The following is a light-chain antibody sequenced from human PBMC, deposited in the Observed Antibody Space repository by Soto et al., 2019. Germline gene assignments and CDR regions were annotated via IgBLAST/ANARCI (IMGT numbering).Light chain of an antibody. V-gene: IGKV3-20*01. CDR3: QQYGSSRTWT. CDR2: GAS. CDR1: QSVSSSY. Sequence: EIVLTQSPGTLSLSPGERATLSFRASQSVSSSYLAWYQQKTGQAPRLLIYGASSRATGIPDRFSGSGSGTDFTLTISRLEPEDFAVYYCQQYGSSRTWTFGQGTKV. J-gene: IGKJ1*01.